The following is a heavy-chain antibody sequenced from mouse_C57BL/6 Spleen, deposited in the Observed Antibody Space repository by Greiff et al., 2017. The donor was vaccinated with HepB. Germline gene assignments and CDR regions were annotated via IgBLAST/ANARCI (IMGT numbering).Heavy chain of an antibody. V-gene: IGHV6-6*01. Sequence: EVRVVESGGGLVQPGGSMKLSCAASGFTFSDAWMDWVRQSPEKGLEWVAEIRNKANNHATYYAESVKGRFTISRDDSKSSVYLQMNSLRAEDTGIYYCTRPGISGFAYWGQGPLVTVSA. D-gene: IGHD3-1*01. CDR3: TRPGISGFAY. CDR1: GFTFSDAW. CDR2: IRNKANNHAT. J-gene: IGHJ3*01.